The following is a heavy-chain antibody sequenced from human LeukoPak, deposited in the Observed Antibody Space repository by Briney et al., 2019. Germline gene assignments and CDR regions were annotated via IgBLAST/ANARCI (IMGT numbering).Heavy chain of an antibody. D-gene: IGHD7-27*01. CDR1: GFTLSFTNAW. CDR3: ATPTGYWGSAPFDF. Sequence: GVSLRLSCAASGFTLSFTNAWMNWVRQTPGKGLEWVGHIKSKSEGETTDFAAPVKGRLTISRDDSRNAVYLQMNSLKTEATAVYYCATPTGYWGSAPFDFWGPGTVVTVSS. V-gene: IGHV3-15*01. CDR2: IKSKSEGETT. J-gene: IGHJ4*02.